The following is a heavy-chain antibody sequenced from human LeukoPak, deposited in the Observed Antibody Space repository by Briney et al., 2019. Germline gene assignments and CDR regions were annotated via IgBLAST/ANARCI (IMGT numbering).Heavy chain of an antibody. D-gene: IGHD6-19*01. CDR1: GGSISTYY. CDR3: ARHGSSSGWYGERAGAFDI. CDR2: MYNSGST. Sequence: PSETLSLTCTVSGGSISTYYWSWIRQPPGKGLEWIGYMYNSGSTNYNPSLKSRVTISIDTSKNQVSLRLSSVTAADTAVYYCARHGSSSGWYGERAGAFDIWGQGTMVTVSS. J-gene: IGHJ3*02. V-gene: IGHV4-59*08.